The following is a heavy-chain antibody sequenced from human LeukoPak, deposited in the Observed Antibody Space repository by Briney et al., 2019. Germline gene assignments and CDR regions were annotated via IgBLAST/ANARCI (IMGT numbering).Heavy chain of an antibody. Sequence: SETLSLTCTVSGGSISSYYWSWIRQPPGKGLEWIGYIDYSGSTNYNPSLKSRVTISVDTSKNQFSLKLSSVTAADTAVYYCAREGRYYYDSSGYDAFDIWGQGTMVTVSS. J-gene: IGHJ3*02. CDR2: IDYSGST. V-gene: IGHV4-59*01. CDR3: AREGRYYYDSSGYDAFDI. D-gene: IGHD3-22*01. CDR1: GGSISSYY.